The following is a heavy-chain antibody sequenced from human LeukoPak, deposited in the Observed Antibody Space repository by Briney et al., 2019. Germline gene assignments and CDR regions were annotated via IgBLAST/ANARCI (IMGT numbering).Heavy chain of an antibody. CDR2: IYYSGST. Sequence: SETLSLTCTVSGGSISSYYWSWIRQPPGKGLEWIGYIYYSGSTNYNPSLKSRVTISVDTSKNQFSLKLSSVTAADTAVYYCARHNPHWNYADYWGQGTLVTVSP. J-gene: IGHJ4*02. CDR1: GGSISSYY. D-gene: IGHD1-7*01. V-gene: IGHV4-59*08. CDR3: ARHNPHWNYADY.